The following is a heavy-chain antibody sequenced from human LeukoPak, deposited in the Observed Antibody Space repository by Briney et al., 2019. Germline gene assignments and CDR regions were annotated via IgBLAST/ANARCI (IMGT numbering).Heavy chain of an antibody. J-gene: IGHJ4*02. CDR2: INGDGSST. Sequence: GGSLRLSCAASGFTFSNYWMHWVRQTPGKGLVWVSRINGDGSSTAYADSVRGRFTISRDNSKNTLYLQMNSLRAEDTAVYYCAKDNAYYYADYWGQGTLVTVSS. CDR1: GFTFSNYW. CDR3: AKDNAYYYADY. V-gene: IGHV3-74*01. D-gene: IGHD3-10*01.